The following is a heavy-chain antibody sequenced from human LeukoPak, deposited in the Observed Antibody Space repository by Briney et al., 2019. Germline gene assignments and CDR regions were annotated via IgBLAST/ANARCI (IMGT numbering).Heavy chain of an antibody. CDR1: GFTFDDYA. V-gene: IGHV3-9*01. CDR2: ISWNSGSI. J-gene: IGHJ5*01. Sequence: GGSLRLSCAASGFTFDDYAMHWVRQAPGKGLEWVSGISWNSGSIGYADSVKGRFTISRDNAKNSLYLQMNSLRVEDTAVYYCARDPAPQGWFDSWGQGTLVIVSS. CDR3: ARDPAPQGWFDS.